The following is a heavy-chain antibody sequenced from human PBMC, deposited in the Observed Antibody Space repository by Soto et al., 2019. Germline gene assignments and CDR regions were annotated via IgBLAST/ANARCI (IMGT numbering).Heavy chain of an antibody. CDR3: ARAVRSGAAVAGYYFDY. Sequence: QVQLVQSGAEVKKPGASVKVSCKASGYTFTGYYMHWVRQAPGQGLEWMGWINPNSGGTNYAQKFQGRVTMTRDTSISTDYMELSRLRSDDTAVYYCARAVRSGAAVAGYYFDYWGQGTLVTVSS. V-gene: IGHV1-2*02. CDR2: INPNSGGT. J-gene: IGHJ4*02. CDR1: GYTFTGYY. D-gene: IGHD6-19*01.